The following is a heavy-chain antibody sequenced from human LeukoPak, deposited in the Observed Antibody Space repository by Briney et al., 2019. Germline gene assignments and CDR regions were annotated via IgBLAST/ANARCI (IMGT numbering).Heavy chain of an antibody. CDR1: GGSISSFY. D-gene: IGHD3-10*01. CDR2: IFTSGTT. V-gene: IGHV4-4*07. J-gene: IGHJ3*02. CDR3: AXXRMVRGVTYYDAFDI. Sequence: SETLSLTCTVSGGSISSFYWSWIRQPAGKGLEWIGRIFTSGTTNYNPSLKSRATISVDTSKNQFSLKLSSVTAADTSVYYCAXXRMVRGVTYYDAFDIWGQGTMVTVSS.